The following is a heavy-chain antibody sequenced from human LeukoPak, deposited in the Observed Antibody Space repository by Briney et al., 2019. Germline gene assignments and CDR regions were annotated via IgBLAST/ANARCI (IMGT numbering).Heavy chain of an antibody. D-gene: IGHD6-13*01. V-gene: IGHV3-23*01. Sequence: GGSLRLSCAASGFTFSSYAMSWVRQAPGKGLEWVSAISGSGGSTYYADSVKGRFTISRDNSKNTLYLQMNSLRAEDTAMYYCASLTGYSSSWYEFDYWGQGTLVTVSS. CDR3: ASLTGYSSSWYEFDY. CDR2: ISGSGGST. J-gene: IGHJ4*02. CDR1: GFTFSSYA.